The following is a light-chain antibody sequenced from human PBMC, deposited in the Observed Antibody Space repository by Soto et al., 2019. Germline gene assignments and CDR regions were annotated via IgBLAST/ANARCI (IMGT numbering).Light chain of an antibody. CDR2: EVS. CDR3: CSYAGSHTGL. CDR1: SSDVGGYNY. Sequence: SALAQPASVSGSPGQSITISCTGTSSDVGGYNYVSWYQQHPGKAPKLIIYEVSNRPSGVSNRFSGSKSGNTASLTISGLQPEDEAEYYCCSYAGSHTGLFGTGTKVTVL. V-gene: IGLV2-14*01. J-gene: IGLJ1*01.